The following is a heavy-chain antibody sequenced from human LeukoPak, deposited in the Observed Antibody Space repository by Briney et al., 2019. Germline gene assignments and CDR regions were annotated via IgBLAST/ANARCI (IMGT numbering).Heavy chain of an antibody. J-gene: IGHJ3*02. CDR2: IGSSGSTI. CDR1: GFTFSTYE. CDR3: ARVPAGVIGMRDAFDI. Sequence: GGSLRLSCEASGFTFSTYEMNWVRQTPGKGLEWVSCIGSSGSTIYYADSLTGRFTISRDNAKNSLYLQMNSLRAEDTAVYYCARVPAGVIGMRDAFDIWGQGTMVTVSS. V-gene: IGHV3-48*03. D-gene: IGHD3-16*02.